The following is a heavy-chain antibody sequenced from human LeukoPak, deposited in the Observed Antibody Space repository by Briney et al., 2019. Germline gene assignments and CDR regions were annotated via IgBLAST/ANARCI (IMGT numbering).Heavy chain of an antibody. CDR2: IYTSGST. CDR1: GGSVSSYY. V-gene: IGHV4-4*07. J-gene: IGHJ3*02. D-gene: IGHD6-19*01. CDR3: ARLMAVAAHDAFDI. Sequence: SETRSLTCTVSGGSVSSYYWSWIRQPAGKGLEWIGRIYTSGSTNYNPSLKSRVTMSVDTSKNQFSLKLSSVTAADTAVYYCARLMAVAAHDAFDIWGQGTMVTVSS.